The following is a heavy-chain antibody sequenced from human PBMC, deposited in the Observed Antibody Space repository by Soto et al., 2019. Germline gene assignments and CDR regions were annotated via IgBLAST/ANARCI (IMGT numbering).Heavy chain of an antibody. CDR3: ARQGFGELHGLVDV. V-gene: IGHV4-59*08. CDR2: MGYNGFT. J-gene: IGHJ6*02. D-gene: IGHD3-10*01. Sequence: QVQLQESGPGLVKPSETLSLTCTISGGPMNNYYCSWFRQPRGQGLEWIGYMGYNGFTRYNPSLRSRVAISLATAKNQSSLNLSSVTAADTALYYCARQGFGELHGLVDVWGQGITVTVSS. CDR1: GGPMNNYY.